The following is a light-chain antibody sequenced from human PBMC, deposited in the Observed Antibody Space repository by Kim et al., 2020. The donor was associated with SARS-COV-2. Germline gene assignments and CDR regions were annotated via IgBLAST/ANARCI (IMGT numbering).Light chain of an antibody. Sequence: ASVGDRVTITCRASQSISRWLAWHQQKPGKAPNLLIYDASTLESGVPSRFSGSGSGTEFTLTIGSLQPDDFATYYCQQYNSYSWTFGQGTKVEIK. V-gene: IGKV1-5*01. CDR3: QQYNSYSWT. CDR2: DAS. J-gene: IGKJ1*01. CDR1: QSISRW.